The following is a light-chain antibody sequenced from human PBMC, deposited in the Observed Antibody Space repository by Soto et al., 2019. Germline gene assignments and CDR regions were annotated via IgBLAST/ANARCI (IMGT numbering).Light chain of an antibody. CDR1: QDVGSN. J-gene: IGKJ4*01. CDR3: QQYIRWPLT. Sequence: EMVVTQSPATLSVSPGERATLSCRASQDVGSNLAWYQQKPGQAPSLLIYGASTRATGTPARFSGSGSGTEFTLTISSLQSEDYAVYFCQQYIRWPLTFGGGTKVEI. CDR2: GAS. V-gene: IGKV3-15*01.